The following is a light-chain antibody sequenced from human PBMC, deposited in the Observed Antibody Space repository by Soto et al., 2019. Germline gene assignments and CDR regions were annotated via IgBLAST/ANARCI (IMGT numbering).Light chain of an antibody. J-gene: IGLJ3*02. V-gene: IGLV6-57*01. CDR1: SGGIASNY. CDR3: QSYDSIDHWV. Sequence: NFMLTQPHSVSESPGKTVTISCTRSSGGIASNYVQWYQQRPGTSPIILIYEDDQRPSGVPDRFSGSIDSSSNSASLPISGLKTEDEADYYCQSYDSIDHWVFGGGTKLTVL. CDR2: EDD.